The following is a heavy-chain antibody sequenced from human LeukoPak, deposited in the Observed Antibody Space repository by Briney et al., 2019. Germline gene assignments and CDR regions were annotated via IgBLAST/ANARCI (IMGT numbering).Heavy chain of an antibody. V-gene: IGHV4-34*01. CDR2: INHSGST. CDR1: GGSFSGYY. Sequence: SETLSLTCAVYGGSFSGYYWSWIRQPPGKGLEWIGEINHSGSTNYNPSLKSRVTISVDTSKNQFCLKLSSVTAADTAVYYCARGRAAGYYYYYYMDVWGKGTTVTVSS. D-gene: IGHD6-13*01. CDR3: ARGRAAGYYYYYYMDV. J-gene: IGHJ6*03.